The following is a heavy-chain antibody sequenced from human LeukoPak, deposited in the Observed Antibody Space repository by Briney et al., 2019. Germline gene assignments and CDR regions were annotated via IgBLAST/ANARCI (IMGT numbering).Heavy chain of an antibody. CDR2: IRSKAYGGTT. V-gene: IGHV3-49*04. Sequence: GGSLRLSCAASGFTFNNYGMHWVRQAPGKGLEWVGFIRSKAYGGTTEYAASVKGRFTISRDDSKSIAYLQMNSLKTEDTAVYYCTSIDDYVWGSYRYGDYWGQGTLVTVSS. CDR3: TSIDDYVWGSYRYGDY. D-gene: IGHD3-16*02. J-gene: IGHJ4*02. CDR1: GFTFNNYG.